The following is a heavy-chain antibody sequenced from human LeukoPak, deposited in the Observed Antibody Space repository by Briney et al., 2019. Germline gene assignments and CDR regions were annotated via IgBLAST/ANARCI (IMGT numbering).Heavy chain of an antibody. D-gene: IGHD6-13*01. V-gene: IGHV4-61*03. CDR2: IYHRGST. J-gene: IGHJ4*02. CDR1: GGSISSGGYY. CDR3: ARAPTYSSSWYLDY. Sequence: SETLSLTCAVSGGSISSGGYYWRWIRQPPGKGLEWIGYIYHRGSTSYNPSPKSRVTISVDPSKNHFSLKLSSVTAADTALYYCARAPTYSSSWYLDYWGQGPLVTVSS.